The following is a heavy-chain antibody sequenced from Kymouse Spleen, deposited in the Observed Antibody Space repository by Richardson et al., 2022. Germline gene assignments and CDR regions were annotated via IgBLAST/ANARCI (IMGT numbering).Heavy chain of an antibody. J-gene: IGHJ6*02. CDR2: IYSCGST. D-gene: IGHD6-19*01. Sequence: EVQLVESGGGLIQPGGSLRLSCAASGFTVSSNYMSWVRQAPGKGLEWVSVIYSCGSTYYADSVKGRFTISRDNSKNTLYLQMNSLRAEDTAVYYCARSGAVAGYYGMDVWGQGTTVTVSS. CDR1: GFTVSSNY. CDR3: ARSGAVAGYYGMDV. V-gene: IGHV3-66*03.